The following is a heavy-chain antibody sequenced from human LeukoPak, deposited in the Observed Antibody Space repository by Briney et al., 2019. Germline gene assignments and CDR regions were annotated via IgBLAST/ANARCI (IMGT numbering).Heavy chain of an antibody. CDR1: GGSISSGGYY. Sequence: SQTLSLTCTVSGGSISSGGYYWSGIRQHPGKGLEWMGYIYYSGRTYYNPSLESRVIISLDTSKNQFSLKLSSVTAADTAVYYCARRSSSSGYFDYWGQGTLVTVSS. CDR2: IYYSGRT. CDR3: ARRSSSSGYFDY. V-gene: IGHV4-31*03. J-gene: IGHJ4*02. D-gene: IGHD6-6*01.